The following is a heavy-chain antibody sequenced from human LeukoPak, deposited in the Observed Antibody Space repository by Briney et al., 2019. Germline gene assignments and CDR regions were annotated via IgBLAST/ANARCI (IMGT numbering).Heavy chain of an antibody. D-gene: IGHD2-15*01. Sequence: ASVKVSCKASGYTFTSYDINWVRQATGQGLEWMGWMNPNSGNTGYAQKFQGRVTITRNTSISTAYMELSSLRSEDTAVYYCARGLGCSGGGCYEHFNWFDPWGQGTLVTVSS. CDR1: GYTFTSYD. CDR3: ARGLGCSGGGCYEHFNWFDP. J-gene: IGHJ5*02. V-gene: IGHV1-8*03. CDR2: MNPNSGNT.